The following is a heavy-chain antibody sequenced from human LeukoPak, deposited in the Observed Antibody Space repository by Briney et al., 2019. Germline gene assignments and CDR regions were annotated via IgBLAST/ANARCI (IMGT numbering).Heavy chain of an antibody. CDR3: ARGGYSYAIDF. CDR2: IKQDGSEK. D-gene: IGHD5-18*01. V-gene: IGHV3-7*05. Sequence: HPGGSLRLSCAASGFTFSNYLMRCVRQAPAKGLEWVANIKQDGSEKYYVDSVKGRFIISRDNAKNSLYLQMNSLRDEDTAVYYCARGGYSYAIDFWGQGTLVTVSS. J-gene: IGHJ4*02. CDR1: GFTFSNYL.